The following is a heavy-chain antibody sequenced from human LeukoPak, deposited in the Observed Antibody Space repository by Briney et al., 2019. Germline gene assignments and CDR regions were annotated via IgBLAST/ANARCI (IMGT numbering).Heavy chain of an antibody. CDR3: ATPRRGTMVRGVIMKAFDI. CDR1: GGSISSSSYY. Sequence: SETLSLTCTVSGGSISSSSYYWGWIRQPPGKGLEWIGSIYYSGSTYYNPSLKSRVTISVDTSKNQFSLKLSSVTAADTAVYYCATPRRGTMVRGVIMKAFDIWGQGTMVTVSS. CDR2: IYYSGST. J-gene: IGHJ3*02. V-gene: IGHV4-39*01. D-gene: IGHD3-10*01.